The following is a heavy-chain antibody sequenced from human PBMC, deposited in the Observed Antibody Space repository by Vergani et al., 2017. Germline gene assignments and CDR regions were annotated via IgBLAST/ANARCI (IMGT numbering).Heavy chain of an antibody. CDR1: GFTFSSYA. J-gene: IGHJ4*02. Sequence: EVQLLESGGGLVQPGGSLRLSCAASGFTFSSYAMSWVRQAPGKGLEWVSAISGSGGSTYYADSVKGRFTISRDNSKNTLYLQMNSLRAEDTAVYYGAKAWLMVYAMFDYWGQGTLVTVSS. V-gene: IGHV3-23*01. CDR3: AKAWLMVYAMFDY. CDR2: ISGSGGST. D-gene: IGHD2-8*01.